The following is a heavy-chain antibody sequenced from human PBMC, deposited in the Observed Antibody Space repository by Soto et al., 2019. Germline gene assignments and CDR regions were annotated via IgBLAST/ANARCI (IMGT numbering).Heavy chain of an antibody. CDR3: ARQIRFLEWLSPRWFDP. V-gene: IGHV4-34*01. J-gene: IGHJ5*02. D-gene: IGHD3-3*01. CDR1: GGSFSGYY. CDR2: INHSGST. Sequence: PSETLSLTCAVYGGSFSGYYWSWIRQPPGKGLEWIGEINHSGSTNYNPTLKSRVTISVDTSKNQFSLKLSSVTAADTAVYYCARQIRFLEWLSPRWFDPWGQGTLVTVSS.